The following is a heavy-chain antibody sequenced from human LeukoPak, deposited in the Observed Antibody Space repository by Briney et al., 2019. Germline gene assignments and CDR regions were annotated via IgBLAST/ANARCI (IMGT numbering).Heavy chain of an antibody. D-gene: IGHD2-2*01. J-gene: IGHJ6*03. V-gene: IGHV3-23*01. CDR2: ISGSGGST. CDR1: GFTFSSYA. Sequence: GGSLRLSCAASGFTFSSYAMSWVRQAPGKGLEWVSAISGSGGSTYYADSVKGRFTISRDNSKNTLHLQMNSLRAEDTAVYYCAKPFSSTSWDYMDVWGKGTTVTVSS. CDR3: AKPFSSTSWDYMDV.